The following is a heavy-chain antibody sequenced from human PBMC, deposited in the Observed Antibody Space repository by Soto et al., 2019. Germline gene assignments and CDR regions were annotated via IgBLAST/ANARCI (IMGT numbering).Heavy chain of an antibody. V-gene: IGHV4-39*01. D-gene: IGHD2-2*01. CDR3: ARLPAVSASSYYGMDV. Sequence: SETLSLTCTVTGGSISSSSSYWGWIRQPPGNGLEWIGNIYYSGSTYYNPSLQSRFTMSVDTSKNQFSLKLTSVTAADTALYYCARLPAVSASSYYGMDVWGQGTTVTVSS. CDR1: GGSISSSSSY. J-gene: IGHJ6*02. CDR2: IYYSGST.